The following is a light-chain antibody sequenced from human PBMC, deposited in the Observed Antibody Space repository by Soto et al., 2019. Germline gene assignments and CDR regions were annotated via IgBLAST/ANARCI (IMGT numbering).Light chain of an antibody. CDR3: SSYTSSNVYVV. J-gene: IGLJ2*01. V-gene: IGLV2-14*01. CDR1: SSDIGGYNY. CDR2: EVT. Sequence: QPALTQPASVSGSPGQSITISCTGSSSDIGGYNYVSWYQQHPGKAPKLMIYEVTNRPSGVSSRFSGSKSGNTASLTISGLQAEDEADYYCSSYTSSNVYVVFGGGTKLTVL.